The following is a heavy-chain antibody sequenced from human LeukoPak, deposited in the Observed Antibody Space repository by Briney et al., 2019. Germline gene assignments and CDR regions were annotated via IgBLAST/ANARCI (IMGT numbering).Heavy chain of an antibody. CDR1: GGSFSGYY. J-gene: IGHJ4*02. V-gene: IGHV4-34*01. CDR2: INHSGST. Sequence: ASETLSLTCAVYGGSFSGYYWSWIRQPPGKGLEWIGEINHSGSTNYNPSLKSRVTISVDTSKNQFSLKLSSVTAADTAVYYCARAPLRWVRGALYFDYWGQGTLVTVSS. CDR3: ARAPLRWVRGALYFDY. D-gene: IGHD3-10*01.